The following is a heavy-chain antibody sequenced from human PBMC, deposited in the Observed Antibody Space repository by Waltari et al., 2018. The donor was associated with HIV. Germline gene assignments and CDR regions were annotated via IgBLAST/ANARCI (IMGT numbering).Heavy chain of an antibody. CDR3: ARDRAMVVKEVYGMDV. J-gene: IGHJ6*02. D-gene: IGHD2-15*01. CDR2: IYSGGST. Sequence: EVQLVETGGGLIQPGGSLRLSCDAYGFTVSCTYLSWARQAPGKGLEWVSVIYSGGSTYYADSVKGRFTISRDNSKNTLYLQMNSLRAEDTAVYYCARDRAMVVKEVYGMDVWGQGTTVTVSS. V-gene: IGHV3-53*02. CDR1: GFTVSCTY.